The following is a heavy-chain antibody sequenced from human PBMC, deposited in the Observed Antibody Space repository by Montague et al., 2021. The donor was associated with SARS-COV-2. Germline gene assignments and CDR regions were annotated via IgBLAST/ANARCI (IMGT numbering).Heavy chain of an antibody. CDR3: ARMEWDSRSLYGAYFDY. D-gene: IGHD6-13*01. J-gene: IGHJ4*01. V-gene: IGHV3-33*01. Sequence: GINKYYADSVKGRFTISRDNSKNTLYLQINSLRAEDMAVYYCARMEWDSRSLYGAYFDYWGPGTLV. CDR2: GINK.